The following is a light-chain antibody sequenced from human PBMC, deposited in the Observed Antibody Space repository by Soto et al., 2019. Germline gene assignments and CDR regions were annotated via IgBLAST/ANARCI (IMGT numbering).Light chain of an antibody. CDR2: DAS. V-gene: IGKV1-33*01. Sequence: DLQMTQSPSSLSASVGDRVTITCQASQDISNYLNWYQQKPGKAPKLLIYDASNLETGVPSRFSGSASGTDFTITISTPQPEDIATYYCQQYDNHPPLTFGGGTKVEIK. J-gene: IGKJ4*01. CDR1: QDISNY. CDR3: QQYDNHPPLT.